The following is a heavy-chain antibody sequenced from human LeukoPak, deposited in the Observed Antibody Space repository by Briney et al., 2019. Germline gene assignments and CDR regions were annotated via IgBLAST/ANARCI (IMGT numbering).Heavy chain of an antibody. D-gene: IGHD6-13*01. CDR3: AREILGSWYKNWFDP. J-gene: IGHJ5*02. Sequence: ASVNVSCKASGYTFTIYDINWVRQATGQGLEWMGWMNPNSGNTGYAQKFQGRVTMTRNTSISTAYMELSSLRSEDTAVYYCAREILGSWYKNWFDPWGQGSLVTVSS. CDR2: MNPNSGNT. CDR1: GYTFTIYD. V-gene: IGHV1-8*01.